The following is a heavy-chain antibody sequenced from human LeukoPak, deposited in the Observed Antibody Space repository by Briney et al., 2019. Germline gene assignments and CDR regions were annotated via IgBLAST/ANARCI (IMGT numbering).Heavy chain of an antibody. CDR2: ISGSDVST. CDR3: AKQDYSDYVGPFDY. Sequence: GGSLRLSCAASGFTFSSYAMSWVRQAPGKGLEWVSAISGSDVSTHYADSVKGRFTISRDNSKNTLYLQMNSLRAEDTAVYYCAKQDYSDYVGPFDYWGQGTLVTVSS. V-gene: IGHV3-23*01. D-gene: IGHD3-16*01. CDR1: GFTFSSYA. J-gene: IGHJ4*02.